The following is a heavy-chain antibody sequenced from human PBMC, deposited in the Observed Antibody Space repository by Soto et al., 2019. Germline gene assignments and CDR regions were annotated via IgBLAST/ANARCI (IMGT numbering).Heavy chain of an antibody. D-gene: IGHD5-12*01. J-gene: IGHJ4*02. CDR1: GYTFTSYA. CDR2: INAGNGNT. CDR3: ATPIVAFY. Sequence: GASVKVSCKASGYTFTSYAIHWVRQAPGQRLEWMGWINAGNGNTKYSQKFQGRVIITRDTSAGTAYMELRSLRSEDTAVYHCATPIVAFYWGQGTLVTVSS. V-gene: IGHV1-3*01.